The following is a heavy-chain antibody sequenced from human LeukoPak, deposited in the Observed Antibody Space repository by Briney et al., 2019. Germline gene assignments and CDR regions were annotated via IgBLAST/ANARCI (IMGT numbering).Heavy chain of an antibody. V-gene: IGHV1-69*13. CDR3: ARDSDDSSGPQGGVAFDI. D-gene: IGHD3-22*01. CDR2: IIAIFGTA. CDR1: GRTFSSYA. Sequence: SVKVSCKASGRTFSSYAISWVRQAPGQGLEWRGGIIAIFGTANYAQKLQGRVTVTPDESTSTAYMELSSLRSEDRAVYYCARDSDDSSGPQGGVAFDIWGQGTMVTVSS. J-gene: IGHJ3*02.